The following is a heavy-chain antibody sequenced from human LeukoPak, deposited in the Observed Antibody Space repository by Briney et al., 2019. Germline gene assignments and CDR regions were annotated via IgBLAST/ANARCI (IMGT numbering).Heavy chain of an antibody. V-gene: IGHV4-34*01. CDR3: ARDLSSGWYLGAFDI. CDR2: IYYSGST. CDR1: GGSFSGYY. J-gene: IGHJ3*02. Sequence: SETLSLTCAVYGGSFSGYYWSWIRQPPGKGLEWIGSIYYSGSTYYNPSLKSRVTISVDTSKNQFSLKLSSVTAADTAVYYCARDLSSGWYLGAFDIWGQGTMVTVSS. D-gene: IGHD6-19*01.